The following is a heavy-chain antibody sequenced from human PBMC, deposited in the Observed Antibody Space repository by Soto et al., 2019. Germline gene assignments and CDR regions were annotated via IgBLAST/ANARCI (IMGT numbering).Heavy chain of an antibody. CDR1: GGTFSSYA. CDR2: IIPIFGTA. CDR3: ASRDGYSYRPKAFDY. J-gene: IGHJ4*02. Sequence: ASVKVSCKASGGTFSSYAISWVRQAPGQGLEWMGGIIPIFGTANYAQKFQGRVTITADESTSTAYMELSSLRSEDTAVYYCASRDGYSYRPKAFDYWGQGTLVTVST. D-gene: IGHD5-18*01. V-gene: IGHV1-69*13.